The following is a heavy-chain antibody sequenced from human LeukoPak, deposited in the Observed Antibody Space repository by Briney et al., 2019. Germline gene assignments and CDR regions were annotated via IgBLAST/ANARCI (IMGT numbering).Heavy chain of an antibody. CDR1: GFTFSSYA. Sequence: PGGSLRLSCAASGFTFSSYAMSWVRQAPGKGLEWVSSISSSGGNTYYAGSVKGRFTISRDNSKNTLNLQMNSLRAEDTAVYYCAKDWDISNWYGKFDSWGQGTLVTVSS. V-gene: IGHV3-23*01. D-gene: IGHD6-13*01. CDR3: AKDWDISNWYGKFDS. CDR2: ISSSGGNT. J-gene: IGHJ4*02.